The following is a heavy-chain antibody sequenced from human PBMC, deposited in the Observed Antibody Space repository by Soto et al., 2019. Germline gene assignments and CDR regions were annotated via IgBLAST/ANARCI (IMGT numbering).Heavy chain of an antibody. Sequence: LSLTCAVSGGSISSSNWWSWVRQPPGKGLEWIGEIYHSGSTNYNPSLKSRVTISVDKSKNQFSLKLSSVTAADTAVYYCARVPGMVYATFDYWGQGTLVTVSS. V-gene: IGHV4-4*02. D-gene: IGHD2-8*01. CDR3: ARVPGMVYATFDY. J-gene: IGHJ4*02. CDR2: IYHSGST. CDR1: GGSISSSNW.